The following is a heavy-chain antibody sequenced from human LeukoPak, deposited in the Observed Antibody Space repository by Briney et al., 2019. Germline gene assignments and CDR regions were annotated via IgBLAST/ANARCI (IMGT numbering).Heavy chain of an antibody. CDR1: GFTFSSYE. J-gene: IGHJ4*02. V-gene: IGHV3-48*03. CDR2: ISSSGSTI. CDR3: ARGGRYFDWLLGY. Sequence: GGSLRLSCAASGFTFSSYEMNWVRQAPGKGLEWVSYISSSGSTIYYADSVKGRFTISRDNAKNSLYLQMNSLRAEDTAVYYCARGGRYFDWLLGYRGQGTLVTVSS. D-gene: IGHD3-9*01.